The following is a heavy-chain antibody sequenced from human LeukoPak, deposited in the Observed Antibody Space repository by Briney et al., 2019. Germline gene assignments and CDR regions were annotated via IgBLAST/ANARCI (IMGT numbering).Heavy chain of an antibody. V-gene: IGHV3-74*01. CDR3: ARGDYHGSGRTYFDY. Sequence: GGSLRLSCAASGFTFSTYWMHWVRQAPGKGLVWVSRINSDGSSTTYADSVKGRFTISRDNAKNSLYLQVNSLRAEDTALYYCARGDYHGSGRTYFDYWGQGTLVTVSS. CDR2: INSDGSST. CDR1: GFTFSTYW. D-gene: IGHD3-10*01. J-gene: IGHJ4*02.